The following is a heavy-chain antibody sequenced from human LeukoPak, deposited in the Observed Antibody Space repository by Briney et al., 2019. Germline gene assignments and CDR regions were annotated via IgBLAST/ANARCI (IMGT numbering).Heavy chain of an antibody. D-gene: IGHD2-8*01. CDR3: ARVGYCTNGVCSQRIFDY. Sequence: SETLSLTCAVSGGSISSSNWWSWVRQPPGKGLEWIGEIYHSGSTNYNPSLKSRVTISVDKSKNQFSLKLSSVTAADTAVYYCARVGYCTNGVCSQRIFDYWGQGTLVTVSS. CDR1: GGSISSSNW. V-gene: IGHV4-4*02. CDR2: IYHSGST. J-gene: IGHJ4*02.